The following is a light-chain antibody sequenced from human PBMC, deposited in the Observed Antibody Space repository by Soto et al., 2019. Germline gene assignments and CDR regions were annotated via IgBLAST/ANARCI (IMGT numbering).Light chain of an antibody. CDR3: QQYDKYST. Sequence: IQMTQSPSTLSASVGDTVAITRWASQTISVSLAWYQQKPGKAPNLLFYDASTLQGGVPPRFSGSESGTEFTLTVTSLQPEDFATYFCQQYDKYSTFGQGTKVDIK. V-gene: IGKV1-5*01. CDR2: DAS. J-gene: IGKJ1*01. CDR1: QTISVS.